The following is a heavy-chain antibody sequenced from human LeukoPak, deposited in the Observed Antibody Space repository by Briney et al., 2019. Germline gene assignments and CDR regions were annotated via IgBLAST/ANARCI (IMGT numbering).Heavy chain of an antibody. Sequence: GGSLRLSCAASGFTFSSYAMHWVRQAPGKGLEWVAVISYDGSNKYYADSVKGRFTISRDNSKNTLYLQMNSLRAEDTAVYYCARDDGEYNCGGDCYSFDYWGQGTLVTVSS. CDR2: ISYDGSNK. V-gene: IGHV3-30-3*01. CDR1: GFTFSSYA. CDR3: ARDDGEYNCGGDCYSFDY. J-gene: IGHJ4*02. D-gene: IGHD2-21*02.